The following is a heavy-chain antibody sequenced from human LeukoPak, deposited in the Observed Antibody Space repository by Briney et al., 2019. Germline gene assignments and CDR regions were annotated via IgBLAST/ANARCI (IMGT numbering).Heavy chain of an antibody. V-gene: IGHV4-4*09. Sequence: SETLSLTCTVSGGSISSYYWSWIRQPPGKGLEWIGYIYTSGSTNYNPSLKSRVTISVDTSKNQFSLKLSSVTAADTAVYYCARQAGLVVKGVNWFDPWGQGTLVTVSS. J-gene: IGHJ5*02. D-gene: IGHD2-21*01. CDR3: ARQAGLVVKGVNWFDP. CDR2: IYTSGST. CDR1: GGSISSYY.